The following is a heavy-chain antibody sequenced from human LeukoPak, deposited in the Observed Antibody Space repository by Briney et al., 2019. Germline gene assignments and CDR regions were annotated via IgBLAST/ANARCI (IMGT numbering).Heavy chain of an antibody. J-gene: IGHJ6*03. CDR3: ARQTYYYGSGSSNPHDYYYYYYMDV. D-gene: IGHD3-10*01. V-gene: IGHV4-4*09. CDR2: IYTSGST. Sequence: SETLSLTCTVSGGSISSYYWSWIRQPPGKGLEWIGYIYTSGSTNYNPSLKSRVTISVDTSKNQFSLKLSSVTAADTAVYYCARQTYYYGSGSSNPHDYYYYYYMDVWGKGTTVTVSS. CDR1: GGSISSYY.